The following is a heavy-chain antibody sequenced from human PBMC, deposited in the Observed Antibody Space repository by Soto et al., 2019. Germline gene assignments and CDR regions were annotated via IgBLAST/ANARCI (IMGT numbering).Heavy chain of an antibody. D-gene: IGHD3-10*01. CDR3: TTTYSITPPNYYYYYMDV. CDR2: IKSETDGGTT. Sequence: PGGSLRLSCAASGFTFSNAWMSWVRQAPWKGLEWVGRIKSETDGGTTDYAAPVKGRFTISRDDSKNTLYLQMNSLKTEDTAVYYCTTTYSITPPNYYYYYMDVWGKGTTVTVSS. CDR1: GFTFSNAW. J-gene: IGHJ6*03. V-gene: IGHV3-15*01.